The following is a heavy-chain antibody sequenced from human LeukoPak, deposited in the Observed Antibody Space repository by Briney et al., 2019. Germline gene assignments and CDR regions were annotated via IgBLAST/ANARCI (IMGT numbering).Heavy chain of an antibody. D-gene: IGHD3-22*01. CDR2: ISGSGGST. V-gene: IGHV3-23*01. J-gene: IGHJ3*02. CDR1: GFTFSSYA. CDR3: AKSITMIVVVVGNAFDI. Sequence: QPGGSLRLSCAASGFTFSSYAMSWVRQAPGKGLEWVSAISGSGGSTYYADSVKGRFTISRDNSKNTLYLQMNNLRAEDTAVYYCAKSITMIVVVVGNAFDIWGQGTMVTVSS.